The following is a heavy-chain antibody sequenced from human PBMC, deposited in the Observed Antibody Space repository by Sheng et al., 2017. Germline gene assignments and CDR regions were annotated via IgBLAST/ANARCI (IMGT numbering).Heavy chain of an antibody. J-gene: IGHJ3*02. CDR2: YYHSGGT. CDR3: AREMIIVGNPFDI. D-gene: IGHD3-22*01. V-gene: IGHV4-4*02. Sequence: QVQLQESGPGLVKPSGTLSLTCAVSGGSISSSNWWSWVRQPPGKGRGVDWGKYYHSGGTNYNPSLKSRVTISVDKSKNQFSLNLTSVTAADTAIYYCAREMIIVGNPFDIWGQGTSVTVSS. CDR1: GGSISSSNW.